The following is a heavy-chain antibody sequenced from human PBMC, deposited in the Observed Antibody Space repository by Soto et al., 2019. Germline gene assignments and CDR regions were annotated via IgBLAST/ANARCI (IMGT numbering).Heavy chain of an antibody. J-gene: IGHJ6*02. V-gene: IGHV3-21*01. CDR1: GFTFSSYS. CDR3: ARDPIVVVPSARGPPYGMDV. D-gene: IGHD2-2*01. CDR2: ISSSSSYI. Sequence: LRLSCAASGFTFSSYSMNWVRQAPGKGLEWVSSISSSSSYIYYADSVKGRFTISRDNAKNSLYLQMSSLRADDTAVYYCARDPIVVVPSARGPPYGMDVWGPGTTVTVSS.